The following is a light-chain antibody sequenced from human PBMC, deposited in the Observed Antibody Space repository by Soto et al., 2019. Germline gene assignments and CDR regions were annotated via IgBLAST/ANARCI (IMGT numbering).Light chain of an antibody. Sequence: QSVLTQPPSVSGAPGQRVTISCTGSSSNIGAGYDVHWYQQLPGTAPKLLIYGNNNRPSGVPDRFSGSKSATSASLAITGLQTEDEADYYCQSYDSSHYVFGTGTKVTVL. CDR3: QSYDSSHYV. CDR1: SSNIGAGYD. V-gene: IGLV1-40*01. J-gene: IGLJ1*01. CDR2: GNN.